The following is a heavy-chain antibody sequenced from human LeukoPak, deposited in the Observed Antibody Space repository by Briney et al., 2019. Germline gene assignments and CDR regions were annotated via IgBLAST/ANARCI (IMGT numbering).Heavy chain of an antibody. CDR1: GYTFTSYA. D-gene: IGHD6-13*01. V-gene: IGHV1-18*01. Sequence: GASVKVSCKASGYTFTSYAITWVRQAPGQGLEWMGWISAYNGDTRKAQSLQGRVTMTTDTSTSTAYMDLSSLRSDDTAVYYCARFSLGTAAAGFGPWGQGTLVTVSS. CDR3: ARFSLGTAAAGFGP. CDR2: ISAYNGDT. J-gene: IGHJ5*02.